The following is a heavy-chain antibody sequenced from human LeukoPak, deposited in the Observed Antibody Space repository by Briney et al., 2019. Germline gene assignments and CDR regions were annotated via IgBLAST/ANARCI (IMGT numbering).Heavy chain of an antibody. J-gene: IGHJ4*02. CDR2: INPNSGGT. Sequence: ASVKVSCKASGYTFTGYYMHWVRQAPGQGLEWMGWINPNSGGTNYAQKFQGRVTMTRDTSISTDYMELSRLRSDDTAVYYFARVQNGGGGYCDYWGQGTLVTVSS. CDR3: ARVQNGGGGYCDY. D-gene: IGHD3-16*01. V-gene: IGHV1-2*02. CDR1: GYTFTGYY.